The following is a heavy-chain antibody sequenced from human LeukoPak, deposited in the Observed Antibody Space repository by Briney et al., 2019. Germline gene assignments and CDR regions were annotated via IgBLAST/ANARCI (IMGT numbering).Heavy chain of an antibody. CDR3: AKGAWNDF. CDR2: IKSGGST. D-gene: IGHD1-1*01. J-gene: IGHJ4*02. V-gene: IGHV3-23*01. CDR1: GFSFHRYG. Sequence: GRSQRLSCEASGFSFHRYGMNWVRQSPGKGLEWVSTIKSGGSTYYADSVKGRFTISRDNSKNTLYLQMDSLRAADTAVYYCAKGAWNDFWGQGTLVTVSS.